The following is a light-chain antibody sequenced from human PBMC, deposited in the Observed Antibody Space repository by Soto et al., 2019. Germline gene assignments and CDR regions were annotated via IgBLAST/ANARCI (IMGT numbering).Light chain of an antibody. CDR2: GAS. CDR1: QSVGGN. V-gene: IGKV3-15*01. Sequence: EIVMTQSPATLSVSPGERATLSCRASQSVGGNLAWYQQKPGQAPRLLIYGASTRATGIPARFSGSRSGTEFTLTISSLQSEDFAVYYCQQYNNWRGYTCSQGTKLEIK. CDR3: QQYNNWRGYT. J-gene: IGKJ2*01.